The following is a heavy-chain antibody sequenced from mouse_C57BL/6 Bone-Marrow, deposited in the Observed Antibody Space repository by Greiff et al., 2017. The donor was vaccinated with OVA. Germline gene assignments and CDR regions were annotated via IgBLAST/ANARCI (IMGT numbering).Heavy chain of an antibody. CDR1: GYAFSSSW. CDR2: IYPGDGDT. J-gene: IGHJ2*01. Sequence: VQLQQSGPELVKPGASVKISCKASGYAFSSSWMNWVKQRPGKGLEWIGRIYPGDGDTNYNGKFKGKATLTADKSSSTAYMPLSSLTSEDSAVYFCAQGDYYGSSLFDYWGQGTTLTVSS. D-gene: IGHD1-1*01. CDR3: AQGDYYGSSLFDY. V-gene: IGHV1-82*01.